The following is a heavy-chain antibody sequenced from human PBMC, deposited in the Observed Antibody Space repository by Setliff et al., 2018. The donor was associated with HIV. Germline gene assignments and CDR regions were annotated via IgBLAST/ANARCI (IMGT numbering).Heavy chain of an antibody. Sequence: GGSLRLSCAASGFRFSDYYMNWIRQAPGKGLEWVAVMSTGGGIKICADSVKGRFTISRDNSRNTLFLQMNNLRPEDTATYYCVRDPIEGSPDYFDYWGQGALVTVSS. CDR3: VRDPIEGSPDYFDY. CDR2: MSTGGGIK. V-gene: IGHV3-30*03. CDR1: GFRFSDYY. D-gene: IGHD1-26*01. J-gene: IGHJ4*02.